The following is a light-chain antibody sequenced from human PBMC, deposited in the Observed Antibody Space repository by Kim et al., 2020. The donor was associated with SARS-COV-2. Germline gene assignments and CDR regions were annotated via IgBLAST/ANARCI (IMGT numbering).Light chain of an antibody. CDR3: NSRDSSGNHHVV. J-gene: IGLJ2*01. CDR1: SLRSYY. CDR2: GKN. Sequence: SSELTQDPAVSVALGQTVRITYQGDSLRSYYASWYQQKPGQAPVLVIYGKNNRPSGIPDRFSGSSSGNTASLTITGAQAEDEADYYCNSRDSSGNHHVVFGGGTQLTVL. V-gene: IGLV3-19*01.